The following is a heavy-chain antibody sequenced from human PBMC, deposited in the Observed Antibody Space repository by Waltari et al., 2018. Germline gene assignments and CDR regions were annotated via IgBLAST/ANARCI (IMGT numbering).Heavy chain of an antibody. CDR2: RDTSGST. CDR3: ARGVNYGDYISGYYMDV. D-gene: IGHD4-17*01. Sequence: QVQLQESGPGLVKPSETLSLTCTVSGGSISRYYWSWIRQPAGKGLGVIGVRDTSGSTTSTPSLKSRVTRSVDTSKNQFSRKLSSVTAADTAVYYCARGVNYGDYISGYYMDVWGKGTTVTVSS. CDR1: GGSISRYY. J-gene: IGHJ6*03. V-gene: IGHV4-4*07.